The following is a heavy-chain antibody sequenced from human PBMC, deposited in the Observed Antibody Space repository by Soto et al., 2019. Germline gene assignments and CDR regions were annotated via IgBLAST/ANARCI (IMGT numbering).Heavy chain of an antibody. Sequence: VGSLRLSCAASGFTFSSYGMHWVRQAPGKGLEWVAVIWYDGSNKYYADSVKGRFTISRDNSKNTLYLQMNSLRAEDTAVYYCAREPSIAAAGASTSGMDVWGQGTTVTVSS. CDR1: GFTFSSYG. V-gene: IGHV3-33*01. CDR3: AREPSIAAAGASTSGMDV. J-gene: IGHJ6*02. CDR2: IWYDGSNK. D-gene: IGHD6-13*01.